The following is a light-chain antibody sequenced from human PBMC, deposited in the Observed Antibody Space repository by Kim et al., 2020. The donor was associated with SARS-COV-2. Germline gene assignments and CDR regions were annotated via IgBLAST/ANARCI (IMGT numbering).Light chain of an antibody. CDR1: QDISND. CDR2: GAS. J-gene: IGKJ4*01. Sequence: ASVGDRVTITCRASQDISNDLGWYQQKPGRAPKLLIYGASNLQRGVPSRFSGSGSGTDFTFTISSLQPEDIATYYCLQYDNLPITFGGGTKVDIK. V-gene: IGKV1-33*01. CDR3: LQYDNLPIT.